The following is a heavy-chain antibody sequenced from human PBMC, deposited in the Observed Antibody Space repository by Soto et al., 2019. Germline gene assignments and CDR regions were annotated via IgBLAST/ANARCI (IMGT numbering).Heavy chain of an antibody. D-gene: IGHD2-15*01. J-gene: IGHJ4*02. Sequence: KTSETLSLTCVVSGYSISSGYYWGWIRQPPGKGLEWIGNIYRSGSTYYNPSLKSRVTISVDTSKNQFSLKLSSVTAADTAVYYCARDGEWQLPYDYWGLGTLVTVSS. CDR1: GYSISSGYY. CDR3: ARDGEWQLPYDY. CDR2: IYRSGST. V-gene: IGHV4-38-2*02.